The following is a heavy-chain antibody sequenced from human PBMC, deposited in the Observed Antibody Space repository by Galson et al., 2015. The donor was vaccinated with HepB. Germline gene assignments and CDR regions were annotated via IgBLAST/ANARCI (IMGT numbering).Heavy chain of an antibody. D-gene: IGHD1-26*01. V-gene: IGHV1-18*01. CDR3: ARDEGEGAFDY. CDR1: GYTFSSYG. CDR2: ISGLSGNA. Sequence: SCKASGYTFSSYGISWVRQTPGQGLEWMGWISGLSGNADYAQKFQGRVLMTIDTSTTTAYLELRSLKSDDTAVYFCARDEGEGAFDYWGQGTLVSVSS. J-gene: IGHJ4*02.